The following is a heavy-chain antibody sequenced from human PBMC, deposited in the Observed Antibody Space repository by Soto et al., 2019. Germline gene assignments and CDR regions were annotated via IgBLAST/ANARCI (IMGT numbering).Heavy chain of an antibody. CDR2: IIPIFGTA. D-gene: IGHD1-7*01. V-gene: IGHV1-69*06. CDR1: GGTFSSYA. Sequence: GASVKVSCKASGGTFSSYAISWVRQAPGQGLEWMGGIIPIFGTANYAQKFQGRVTITADKSTSTAYMELSSLRSEDTAVYYCARASITGTSHWYFDLWGRGTLVTVSS. J-gene: IGHJ2*01. CDR3: ARASITGTSHWYFDL.